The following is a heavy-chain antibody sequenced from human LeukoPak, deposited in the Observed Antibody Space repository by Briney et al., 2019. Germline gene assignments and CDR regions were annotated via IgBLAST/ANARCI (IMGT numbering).Heavy chain of an antibody. CDR2: IYSGGST. V-gene: IGHV3-53*01. D-gene: IGHD3-3*01. Sequence: PGGSLRLSCAASRFTASRTYMSWVRQAPGEGLEWGSVIYSGGSTYYADSVKGRFTISRDNSKNTLYLQMNSLRAEDTAVYYCARAYDFWSGYYRNYYYYMDVWGKGTTVTVSS. J-gene: IGHJ6*03. CDR1: RFTASRTY. CDR3: ARAYDFWSGYYRNYYYYMDV.